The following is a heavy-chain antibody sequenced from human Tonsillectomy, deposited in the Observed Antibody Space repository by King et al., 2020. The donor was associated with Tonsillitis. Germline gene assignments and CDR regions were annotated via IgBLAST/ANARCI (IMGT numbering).Heavy chain of an antibody. CDR3: AKDSGASVYYGSGSYSTLDY. Sequence: EEQLVQSGGGLVQPGRSLRLSCAASGFTFDDYAMHWVRQAPGKGLEWVSGISWNSGSIAYADSVKGRFTISRDNAKNSLYLQMNSLRAEDTALYYCAKDSGASVYYGSGSYSTLDYWGQGTLVTVSS. J-gene: IGHJ4*02. CDR1: GFTFDDYA. D-gene: IGHD3-10*01. CDR2: ISWNSGSI. V-gene: IGHV3-9*01.